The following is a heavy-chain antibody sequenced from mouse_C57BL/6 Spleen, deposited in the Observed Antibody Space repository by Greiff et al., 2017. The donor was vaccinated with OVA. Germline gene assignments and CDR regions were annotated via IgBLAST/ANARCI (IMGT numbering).Heavy chain of an antibody. D-gene: IGHD1-1*01. CDR2: ISGGGGNT. Sequence: DVQLVESGGGLVKPGGSLKLSCAASGFTFSSYTMSWVRQTPEKRLEWVATISGGGGNTYYPDSVKGRFTISRDNAKNTLYLQMSSLRSEDTALYYCARQHYYYGSSYGWFAYWGQGTLVTVSA. CDR1: GFTFSSYT. J-gene: IGHJ3*01. V-gene: IGHV5-9*01. CDR3: ARQHYYYGSSYGWFAY.